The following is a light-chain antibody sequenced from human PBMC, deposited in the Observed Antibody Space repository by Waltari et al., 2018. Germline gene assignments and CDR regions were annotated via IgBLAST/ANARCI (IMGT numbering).Light chain of an antibody. CDR3: SLYTSSSTVFVV. J-gene: IGLJ2*01. Sequence: QSALTQPPSVSGSPGQSVTISCTGTSSDVGSYNRVSWYQQPPGTAPKLMIYEVSHRPSGVPDRFSGSKSGNAASLTISGLQAEDEADYYCSLYTSSSTVFVVFGGGTKLTVL. V-gene: IGLV2-18*01. CDR2: EVS. CDR1: SSDVGSYNR.